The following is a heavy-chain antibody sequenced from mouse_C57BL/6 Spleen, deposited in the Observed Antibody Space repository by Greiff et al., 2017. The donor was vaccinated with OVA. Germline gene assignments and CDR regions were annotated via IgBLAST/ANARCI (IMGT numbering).Heavy chain of an antibody. Sequence: EVQLQQSGAELVRPGASVKLSCTASGFNIKDDHMHLVKPRPEQGLEWIGWIDPENGDTEYASKFQGKATITADTSSNTAYLQHSSLTSEDTAVYYCTTPTIGWGQGTTLTVSS. V-gene: IGHV14-4*01. CDR3: TTPTIG. CDR1: GFNIKDDH. CDR2: IDPENGDT. J-gene: IGHJ2*01.